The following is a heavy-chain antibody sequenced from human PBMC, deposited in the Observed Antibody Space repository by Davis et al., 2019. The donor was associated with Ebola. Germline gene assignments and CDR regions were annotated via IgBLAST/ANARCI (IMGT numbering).Heavy chain of an antibody. CDR3: AAGVLSTYYYGMDV. J-gene: IGHJ6*02. CDR2: INPNSGGT. Sequence: AASVKVSCKASGYTFTGYYMHWVRQAPEQGLEWMGWINPNSGGTNYAQKFQGWVTMTRDTSISTAYMELSRLRSDDTAVYYCAAGVLSTYYYGMDVWGQGTTVTVSS. D-gene: IGHD3-9*01. V-gene: IGHV1-2*04. CDR1: GYTFTGYY.